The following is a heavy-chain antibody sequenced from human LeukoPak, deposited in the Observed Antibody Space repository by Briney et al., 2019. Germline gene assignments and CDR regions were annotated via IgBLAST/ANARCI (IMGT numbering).Heavy chain of an antibody. D-gene: IGHD4-17*01. Sequence: ASVKVSCKASGYTFSGYYIHWVRQAPGQGLEWMGWINPNSGGANYAQKSQGRVTMTRDTSITTAYMELSRLRSDDTAVYYCATSTTLTTVTKYRSFDPWGQGTLVTVSS. CDR2: INPNSGGA. CDR1: GYTFSGYY. V-gene: IGHV1-2*02. CDR3: ATSTTLTTVTKYRSFDP. J-gene: IGHJ5*02.